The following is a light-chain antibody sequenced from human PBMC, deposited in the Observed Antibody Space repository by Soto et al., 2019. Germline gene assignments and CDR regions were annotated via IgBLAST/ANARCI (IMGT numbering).Light chain of an antibody. J-gene: IGLJ1*01. Sequence: QSALTQPPSASGTPGQRVTISCSTSSSNLGDNAVNWYQHVPGTAPKLLIYSYDQRPSGVPDRFSGSKSGTSASLAISGLQSEDEADYYCAAWDASLDGYVFGNGTKVTVL. CDR2: SYD. CDR3: AAWDASLDGYV. V-gene: IGLV1-44*01. CDR1: SSNLGDNA.